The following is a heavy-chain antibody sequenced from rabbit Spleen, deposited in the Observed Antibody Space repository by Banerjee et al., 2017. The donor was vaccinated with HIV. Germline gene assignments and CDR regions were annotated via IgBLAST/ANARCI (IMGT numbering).Heavy chain of an antibody. J-gene: IGHJ6*01. CDR3: ARERDGTDGYGGLVYATEGMDL. CDR1: GVSLNDKDV. CDR2: INIVTGKS. Sequence: EQLEESGGGLVKPEGSLTLTCKASGVSLNDKDVMCWVRQAPGKGLEWIACINIVTGKSVYASWAKGRFIMSRTSSTTVTLQMTSLTAADTATYFCARERDGTDGYGGLVYATEGMDLWGQGTLVTVS. V-gene: IGHV1S45*01. D-gene: IGHD3-1*01.